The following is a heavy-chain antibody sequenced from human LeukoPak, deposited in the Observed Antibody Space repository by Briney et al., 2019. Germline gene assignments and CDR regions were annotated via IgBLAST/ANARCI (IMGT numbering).Heavy chain of an antibody. CDR1: GGSFSGYY. Sequence: PSETLSLTCAVYGGSFSGYYWSWIRQPPGKGLEWIGEINHSGSTNYNPSLKSRVTISVDTSKNQFSLKLSFVTAADTAVYYCARGSNANDYWGQGTLVTVSS. CDR2: INHSGST. J-gene: IGHJ4*02. V-gene: IGHV4-34*01. D-gene: IGHD2-8*01. CDR3: ARGSNANDY.